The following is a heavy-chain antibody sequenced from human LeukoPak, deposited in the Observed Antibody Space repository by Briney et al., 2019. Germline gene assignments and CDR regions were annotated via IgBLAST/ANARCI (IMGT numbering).Heavy chain of an antibody. D-gene: IGHD4-17*01. CDR1: GFTVSSNY. J-gene: IGHJ4*02. V-gene: IGHV3-23*01. CDR2: VTGSGSAT. Sequence: GGSLRLSCAASGFTVSSNYMSWVRQAPGKGLEWVSTVTGSGSATYYADSVKGRFIISRDNSKNTLYLQMNSLRADDTALYYCAKAMSTVMGGTDYWGQGTLVTVSS. CDR3: AKAMSTVMGGTDY.